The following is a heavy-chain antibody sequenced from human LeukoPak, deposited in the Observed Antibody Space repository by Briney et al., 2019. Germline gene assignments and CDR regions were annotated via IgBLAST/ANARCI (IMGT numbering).Heavy chain of an antibody. Sequence: GGSLRHSPVAPGVSSSSYSMRTGRQAPGKGLEWVAVISYDGSNKYYADSVNGRFTISRDNSKNTLYLQMNSLRAEDTAVYYCAKDLGGQWLYYYYGMDVWGQGTTVTVSS. V-gene: IGHV3-30*18. CDR3: AKDLGGQWLYYYYGMDV. CDR1: GVSSSSYS. J-gene: IGHJ6*02. D-gene: IGHD6-19*01. CDR2: ISYDGSNK.